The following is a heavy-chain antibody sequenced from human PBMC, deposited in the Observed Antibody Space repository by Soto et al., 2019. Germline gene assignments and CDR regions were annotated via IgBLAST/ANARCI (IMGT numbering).Heavy chain of an antibody. CDR2: ISAYNDHT. CDR3: ARGTYFDY. D-gene: IGHD1-1*01. CDR1: GYIMTTYG. V-gene: IGHV1-18*01. Sequence: QVQLVQSGTEVKKPGASVKVSCKASGYIMTTYGVSWVRQAPGQGLEWVGWISAYNDHTNYAQKFQGRVTMTTDTSTSTAYMELRSLRSDDTAVYYCARGTYFDYWGQGILVTVSS. J-gene: IGHJ4*02.